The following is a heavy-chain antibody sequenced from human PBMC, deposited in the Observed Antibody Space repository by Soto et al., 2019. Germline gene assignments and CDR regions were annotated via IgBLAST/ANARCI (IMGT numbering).Heavy chain of an antibody. CDR3: TRAPVSGSYCFDF. V-gene: IGHV4-61*01. J-gene: IGHJ4*02. Sequence: QVQLQESGSGLVKPSETLSLTCTVSGGSVSSGNYYWSWIRQPPGKGLEWIGYIVHTGTTNYNPSLKGRVAISLDTSMNQFSLKLSSVTAADTAVYYCTRAPVSGSYCFDFWGQGTPVTVSS. CDR2: IVHTGTT. CDR1: GGSVSSGNYY. D-gene: IGHD1-26*01.